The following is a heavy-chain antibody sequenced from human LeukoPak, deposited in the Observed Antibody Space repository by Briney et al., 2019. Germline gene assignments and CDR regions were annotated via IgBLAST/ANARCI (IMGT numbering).Heavy chain of an antibody. CDR1: GFTFSSYA. D-gene: IGHD5-18*01. CDR3: VGDTAMVGLGY. V-gene: IGHV3-23*01. CDR2: ISDRDHNT. J-gene: IGHJ4*02. Sequence: GGSLRLSCAASGFTFSSYAMTWVRQAPGKGLEWVSSISDRDHNTYYADSVKGRFTISRDNSKNTLYLQMNSLRAEDTAVYYCVGDTAMVGLGYWGQGTLVTVSS.